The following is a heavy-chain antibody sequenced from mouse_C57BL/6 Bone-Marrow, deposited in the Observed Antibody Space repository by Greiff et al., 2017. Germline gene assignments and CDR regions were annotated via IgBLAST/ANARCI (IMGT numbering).Heavy chain of an antibody. J-gene: IGHJ3*01. V-gene: IGHV2-2*01. CDR2: IWSGGST. CDR1: GFSLTSYG. D-gene: IGHD1-1*01. Sequence: VQLQQSGPGLVQPSQSLSITCTVSGFSLTSYGVHWVRQSPGKGLEWLGVIWSGGSTDYNAAFISRLSISKDNSKSQVFFKINSLQADDTAIYYCARAYGSSYAYWGQGTLVTVSA. CDR3: ARAYGSSYAY.